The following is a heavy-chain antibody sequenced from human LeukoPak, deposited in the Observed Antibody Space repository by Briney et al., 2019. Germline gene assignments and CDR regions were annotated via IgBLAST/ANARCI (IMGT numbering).Heavy chain of an antibody. V-gene: IGHV3-33*06. CDR2: IWYDGSNN. J-gene: IGHJ4*02. CDR1: GFTFSSYG. Sequence: GRSLRLSCAASGFTFSSYGMHWVRQAPGKGLEWVAVIWYDGSNNYYADSVKGRFTISRDNSKNTVFLQMDSLRADDTAVYYCAKDQGYWGQGTLVTVSS. CDR3: AKDQGY.